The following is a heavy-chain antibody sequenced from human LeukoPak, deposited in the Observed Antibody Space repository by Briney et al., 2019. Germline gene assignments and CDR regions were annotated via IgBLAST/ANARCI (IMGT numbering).Heavy chain of an antibody. CDR2: IRSKAYGGTT. J-gene: IGHJ4*02. CDR3: TRDRFSIVGATEGGYYFDY. Sequence: PGGSLRLSCTASGFTFGDYAMSWFRQAPGKGLEWVGFIRSKAYGGTTEYAASVKGRFTISRDDSKSIAYLQMNSLKTEDTAVYYCTRDRFSIVGATEGGYYFDYWGQGTLVTVSS. V-gene: IGHV3-49*03. D-gene: IGHD1-26*01. CDR1: GFTFGDYA.